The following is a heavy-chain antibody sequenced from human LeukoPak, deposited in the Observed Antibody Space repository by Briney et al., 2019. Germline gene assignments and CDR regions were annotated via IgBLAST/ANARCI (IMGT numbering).Heavy chain of an antibody. V-gene: IGHV1-69*06. CDR1: GDTFFSSYA. J-gene: IGHJ4*02. Sequence: ASVKVSCKASGDTFFSSYAITWVRQAPGQGLEWMGGITPIFETTNNAQKFQGRVTFTADKSTSTAYMELSSLRSEDTAVYYCAREGTGYRSTWYVYWGQGTLVTVSS. CDR3: AREGTGYRSTWYVY. CDR2: ITPIFETT. D-gene: IGHD6-13*01.